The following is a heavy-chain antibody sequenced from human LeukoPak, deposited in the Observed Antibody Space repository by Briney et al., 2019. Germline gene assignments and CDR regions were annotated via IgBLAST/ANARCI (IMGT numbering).Heavy chain of an antibody. CDR3: ARGYDYVWGSYRLYYFDY. CDR1: GFTFSSCT. Sequence: GGSLRLSCAASGFTFSSCTMNWVRQAPGKGLEWVSYISSSTSTIYYADSVKGRFTISRDNAKNSLYLQMNSLRAEDTAVYYCARGYDYVWGSYRLYYFDYQGHVTLVTVSS. D-gene: IGHD3-16*02. CDR2: ISSSTSTI. J-gene: IGHJ4*01. V-gene: IGHV3-48*01.